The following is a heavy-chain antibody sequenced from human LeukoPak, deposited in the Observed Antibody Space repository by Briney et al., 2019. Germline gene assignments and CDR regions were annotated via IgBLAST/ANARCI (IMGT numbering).Heavy chain of an antibody. CDR1: GGSISSYY. Sequence: PSETLSLTCTVSGGSISSYYWSWIRQPPGKGLEWIGYIYYSGSTNYNPSLKSRVTISVDTSKNQLSLKLSSVTAADTAVYYCARIPTVTFFDYWGQGTLVIVSS. D-gene: IGHD4-17*01. V-gene: IGHV4-59*08. CDR2: IYYSGST. J-gene: IGHJ4*02. CDR3: ARIPTVTFFDY.